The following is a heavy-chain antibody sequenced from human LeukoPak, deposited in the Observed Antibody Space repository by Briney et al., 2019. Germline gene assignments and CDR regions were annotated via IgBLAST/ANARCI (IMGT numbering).Heavy chain of an antibody. V-gene: IGHV1-18*01. CDR2: ISAYNGNT. D-gene: IGHD4-17*01. CDR3: ARGGADYGDYADSFDY. Sequence: PQASVKVSCKASGYTFTSYGISWVRQALGQGLEWMGWISAYNGNTNYAQKLQGRVTMTTDTSTSTAYMELRSLRSDDTAVYYCARGGADYGDYADSFDYWGQGTLVTVSS. CDR1: GYTFTSYG. J-gene: IGHJ4*02.